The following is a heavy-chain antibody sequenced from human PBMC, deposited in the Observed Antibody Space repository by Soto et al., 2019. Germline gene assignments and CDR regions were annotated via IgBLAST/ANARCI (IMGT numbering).Heavy chain of an antibody. Sequence: PGESLKISCKGSGYSFTSYWIGWVRQMPGKGLEWMGIIYPGDSDTRYSPSFQGQVTISADKSISTAYLQWSSLKASDTPMYYCARLAPCSGGSCYGIEFDDWGQGTLVTVSS. CDR3: ARLAPCSGGSCYGIEFDD. D-gene: IGHD2-15*01. V-gene: IGHV5-51*01. CDR1: GYSFTSYW. CDR2: IYPGDSDT. J-gene: IGHJ4*02.